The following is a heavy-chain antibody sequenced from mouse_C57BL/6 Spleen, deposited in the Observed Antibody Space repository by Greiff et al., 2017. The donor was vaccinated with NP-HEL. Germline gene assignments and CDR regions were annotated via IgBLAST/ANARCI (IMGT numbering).Heavy chain of an antibody. J-gene: IGHJ3*01. CDR1: GYTFTGSW. D-gene: IGHD2-4*01. CDR2: ILPGSGST. CDR3: ARSGYYDYDGGFAY. V-gene: IGHV1-9*01. Sequence: QVQLKQSGAELMKPGASVKLSCKATGYTFTGSWIEWVKQRPGHGLEWIGEILPGSGSTNYNEKFKGKATFTADTSSNTAYMQLSSLTTEDSAIYYCARSGYYDYDGGFAYWGQGTLVTVSA.